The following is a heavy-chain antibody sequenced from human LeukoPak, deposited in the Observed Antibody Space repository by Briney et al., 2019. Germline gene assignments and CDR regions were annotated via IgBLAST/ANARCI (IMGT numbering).Heavy chain of an antibody. Sequence: SETLSLTCAVYGGSFSGYYWSWIRQPPGKGLEWIREINHSGSTNYNPSLKSRVTISVDTSKNQFSLKLSSVTAADTAVYYCARRNYGSGSYPRSFDYWGQGTLVTVSS. CDR3: ARRNYGSGSYPRSFDY. D-gene: IGHD3-10*01. V-gene: IGHV4-34*01. CDR2: INHSGST. CDR1: GGSFSGYY. J-gene: IGHJ4*02.